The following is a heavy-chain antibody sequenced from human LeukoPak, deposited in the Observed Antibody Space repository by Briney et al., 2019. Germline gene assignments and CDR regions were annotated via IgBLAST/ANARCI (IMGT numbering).Heavy chain of an antibody. D-gene: IGHD6-19*01. Sequence: PSETLSLTCAVYGGSFSGYYWSWIRQPPGKGLEWIGYIYYSGSTNYNPSLKSRVTISLDTSKNQFSLKVISVTAADTAVYYCARGGWYVDYWGQGTLVTVSS. CDR1: GGSFSGYY. J-gene: IGHJ4*02. CDR2: IYYSGST. CDR3: ARGGWYVDY. V-gene: IGHV4-34*01.